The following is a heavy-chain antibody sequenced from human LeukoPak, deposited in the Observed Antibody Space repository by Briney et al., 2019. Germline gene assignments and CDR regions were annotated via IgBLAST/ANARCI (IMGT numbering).Heavy chain of an antibody. CDR1: GGSISSSNW. CDR2: IYHSGST. J-gene: IGHJ4*02. D-gene: IGHD4-17*01. CDR3: ARVPYGDYGKGFDY. Sequence: SGTLSLTCAVSGGSISSSNWWSWVRQPPGKGLEWIGEIYHSGSTNYNPSLKSRVTISVDTSKNQFSLKLSSVTAADTAVYYCARVPYGDYGKGFDYWGQGTLVTVSS. V-gene: IGHV4-4*02.